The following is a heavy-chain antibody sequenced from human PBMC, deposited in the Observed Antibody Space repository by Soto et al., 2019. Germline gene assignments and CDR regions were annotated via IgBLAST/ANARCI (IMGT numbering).Heavy chain of an antibody. D-gene: IGHD6-13*01. J-gene: IGHJ4*02. Sequence: SKTLSLTCTVSGGSISSYYWTWIRQPPGKGLEWVGYVYYSGTTYYNPSLQSRVTISVDTSKNQFSLKVKSVTAADTAIYYCARAGSTWRYFFDYWGQGSLVTVS. CDR3: ARAGSTWRYFFDY. CDR2: VYYSGTT. V-gene: IGHV4-59*01. CDR1: GGSISSYY.